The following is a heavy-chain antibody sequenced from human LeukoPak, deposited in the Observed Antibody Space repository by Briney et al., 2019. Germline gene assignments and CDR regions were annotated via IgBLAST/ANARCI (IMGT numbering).Heavy chain of an antibody. CDR3: AKDPLNTVMVSPTFDY. D-gene: IGHD5-18*01. CDR2: ISISSSSI. Sequence: PGGSLRLSCAASGFTFSSYDMDWIRQAPGKGLEWISYISISSSSIYYADSVKGRFTVSRDTSKNTLYLQMNSLRAEDTAVYYCAKDPLNTVMVSPTFDYWGQGTLVTVSS. V-gene: IGHV3-48*01. CDR1: GFTFSSYD. J-gene: IGHJ4*02.